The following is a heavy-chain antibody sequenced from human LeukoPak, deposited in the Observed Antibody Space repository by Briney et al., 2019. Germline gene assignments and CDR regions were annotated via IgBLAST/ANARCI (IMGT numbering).Heavy chain of an antibody. V-gene: IGHV4-39*07. CDR3: ASSSGYYPDAFGI. D-gene: IGHD3-22*01. CDR1: GGSISSSSYY. J-gene: IGHJ3*02. CDR2: IYYSGST. Sequence: SETLSLTCTVSGGSISSSSYYWGWIRQPPGKGLEWIGSIYYSGSTYYNPSLKSRVTISVDTSKNQFSLKLSSVTAADTAVYYCASSSGYYPDAFGIWGQGTMVTVSS.